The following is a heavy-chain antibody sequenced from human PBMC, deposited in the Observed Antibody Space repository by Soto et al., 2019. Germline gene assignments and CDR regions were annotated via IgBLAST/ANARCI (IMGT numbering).Heavy chain of an antibody. CDR1: GGSISSYY. CDR3: ARVKRGYDYGSIIDF. J-gene: IGHJ4*02. Sequence: SETLSLTCTVSGGSISSYYWSWIRQPPGKGLEWIGYIYYSGSTNYNPSLKSRVTISVDTSKNQLSLKLRPVTAADTAAYFCARVKRGYDYGSIIDFWGQGILVTVSS. V-gene: IGHV4-59*01. D-gene: IGHD5-18*01. CDR2: IYYSGST.